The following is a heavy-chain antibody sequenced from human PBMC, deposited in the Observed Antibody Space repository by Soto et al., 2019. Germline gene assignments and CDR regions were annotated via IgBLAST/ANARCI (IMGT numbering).Heavy chain of an antibody. J-gene: IGHJ4*02. CDR1: GASISSGDYY. V-gene: IGHV4-30-4*01. Sequence: SETLSLTCTVSGASISSGDYYWSWIRQAPGKGLEWIGNIYYSGSANYNPSLKSRVTISIDTSKNQFSLKLTSVAAADTAVYYCARLFSSDYQFDYWGQGTLVTVSS. CDR3: ARLFSSDYQFDY. D-gene: IGHD3-3*01. CDR2: IYYSGSA.